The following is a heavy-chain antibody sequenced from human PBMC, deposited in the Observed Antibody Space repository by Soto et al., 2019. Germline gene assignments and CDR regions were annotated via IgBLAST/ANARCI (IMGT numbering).Heavy chain of an antibody. V-gene: IGHV3-23*01. Sequence: GGSLRLCCAASGFTFGAFAMAWVRQRPGDGLEWVSSLSAGGGSTYYNNSVRGRFTISRDNSNHTLFLQMNSLRAEDTAVYYCAKGLNKSRFYPNDYYGMDVWGQGTTVTVSS. CDR1: GFTFGAFA. CDR3: AKGLNKSRFYPNDYYGMDV. J-gene: IGHJ6*02. CDR2: LSAGGGST. D-gene: IGHD5-12*01.